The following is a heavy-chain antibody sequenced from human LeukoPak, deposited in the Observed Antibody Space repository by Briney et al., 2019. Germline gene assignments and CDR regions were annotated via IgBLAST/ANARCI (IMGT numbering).Heavy chain of an antibody. V-gene: IGHV4-4*09. Sequence: PSETLSLTCTVSAGSVGGFYWTWIRQPPGGGMQWIGFIFSSGGTNYNPSLKSRVAISTDTSKNQVSLRVTSVTAADTAVYYCATGGAYTSGWYNIWGQGTLVSVSS. CDR2: IFSSGGT. CDR3: ATGGAYTSGWYNI. CDR1: AGSVGGFY. D-gene: IGHD6-19*01. J-gene: IGHJ4*02.